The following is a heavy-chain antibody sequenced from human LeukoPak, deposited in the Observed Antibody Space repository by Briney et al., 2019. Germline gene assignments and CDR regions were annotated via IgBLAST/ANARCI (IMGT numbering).Heavy chain of an antibody. Sequence: SETLSLTCTVSGGSISRDHWSWIRQPPGKGLEWIGYIYTSGSTNYNPSLKSRVIISVDTSKNQVSLKLSSVTAADTAVYYCARWDYYDLCHAFDIWGQGTMVTVSS. CDR1: GGSISRDH. J-gene: IGHJ3*02. D-gene: IGHD3-22*01. CDR2: IYTSGST. CDR3: ARWDYYDLCHAFDI. V-gene: IGHV4-4*09.